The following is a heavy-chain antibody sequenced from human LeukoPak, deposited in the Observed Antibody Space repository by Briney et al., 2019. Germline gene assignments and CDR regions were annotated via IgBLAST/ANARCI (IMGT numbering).Heavy chain of an antibody. D-gene: IGHD6-19*01. V-gene: IGHV3-74*01. J-gene: IGHJ4*02. CDR1: RFTISSNR. Sequence: GSLSFSSSGYRFTISSNRREWLGPAPGKVLVWVSRIVSDGSTVYAESVECRFTISRDNAKDTMYLQMNSLRVEGTAVYYCIGSGGWPVYWGQGTLVTVSS. CDR3: IGSGGWPVY. CDR2: IVSDGST.